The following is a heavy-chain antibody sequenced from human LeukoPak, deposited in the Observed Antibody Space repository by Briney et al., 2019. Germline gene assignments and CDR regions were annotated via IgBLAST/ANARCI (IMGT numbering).Heavy chain of an antibody. CDR3: ARVVVVVAATQGNYYYYYMDV. J-gene: IGHJ6*03. CDR2: IYYSGST. Sequence: KTSETLSLTCAVYGGSFSGYYWGWIRQPPGKGLEWIGSIYYSGSTYYNPSLKSRVTISVDTSKNQFSLKLSSVTAADTAVYYCARVVVVVAATQGNYYYYYMDVWGKGTTVTVSS. V-gene: IGHV4-34*01. D-gene: IGHD2-15*01. CDR1: GGSFSGYY.